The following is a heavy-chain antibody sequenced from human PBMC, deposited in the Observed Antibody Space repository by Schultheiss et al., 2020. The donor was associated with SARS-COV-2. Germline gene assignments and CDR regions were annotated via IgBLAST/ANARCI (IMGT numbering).Heavy chain of an antibody. CDR1: GFTFSSYA. Sequence: GESLKISCAASGFTFSSYAMHWVRQAPGKGLEWVAVISYDGSNKYYADSVKGRFTISRDNSKNTLYLQMNSLRAEDTAVYYCARARLRGTTVITLSLSSWGQGTLVTVSS. J-gene: IGHJ4*02. V-gene: IGHV3-30*14. CDR2: ISYDGSNK. D-gene: IGHD4-23*01. CDR3: ARARLRGTTVITLSLSS.